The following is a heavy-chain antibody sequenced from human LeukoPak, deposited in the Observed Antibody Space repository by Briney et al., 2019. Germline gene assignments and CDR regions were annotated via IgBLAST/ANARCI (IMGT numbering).Heavy chain of an antibody. CDR1: GFTFSIYS. D-gene: IGHD3-16*02. CDR3: ARYRGYFDN. CDR2: ITSSSNYI. J-gene: IGHJ4*02. Sequence: GGSLRLSCAASGFTFSIYSKNWVRQAPGKGLEWLSSITSSSNYIYYADSVKGRFTISRDNVQNSLYLQMNSLRAEDTAMYYCARYRGYFDNWGQVALGSVSS. V-gene: IGHV3-21*01.